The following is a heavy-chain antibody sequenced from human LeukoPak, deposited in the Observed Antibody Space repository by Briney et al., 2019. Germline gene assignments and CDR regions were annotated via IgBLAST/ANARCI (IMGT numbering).Heavy chain of an antibody. Sequence: GGSLRLSCAASGFTFSTYAMHWVRQAPGKGLEWVAVISYDGSSKYYADSVKGRFTISRDNSKNTLYLQMNSLRAEDTAVYYCAKHGSSGYNFDYWGQGTLVTVSS. CDR1: GFTFSTYA. CDR2: ISYDGSSK. CDR3: AKHGSSGYNFDY. V-gene: IGHV3-30*04. J-gene: IGHJ4*02. D-gene: IGHD3-22*01.